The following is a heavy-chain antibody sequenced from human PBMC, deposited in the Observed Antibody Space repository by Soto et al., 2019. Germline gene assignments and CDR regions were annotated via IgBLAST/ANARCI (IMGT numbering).Heavy chain of an antibody. J-gene: IGHJ6*03. Sequence: PSGSLPLTCAVYGGCLIVSVRSGVCQPPGKGLACTGEINHNWSTDYNPSLDTRVTITADTYNHQLSLRLTSVNASHSGKYYCTSYNYNDVWIGSRHYMDAWVKGTTVIVSS. CDR2: INHNWST. V-gene: IGHV4-34*01. CDR1: GGCLIVSV. CDR3: TSYNYNDVWIGSRHYMDA. D-gene: IGHD3-3*01.